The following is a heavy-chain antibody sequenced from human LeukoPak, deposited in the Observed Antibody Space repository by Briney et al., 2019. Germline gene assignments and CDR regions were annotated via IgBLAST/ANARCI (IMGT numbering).Heavy chain of an antibody. CDR2: ISYDGSNK. D-gene: IGHD6-25*01. Sequence: GRSLRLSCAASGFTFSSYGMHWVRQAPGKGLEWVAVISYDGSNKYYADSVKGRFTISRDNSKNTLYLQMTSLRAEDTAVYYCAKGGSTVYYFDYWGQGTLVTVSS. J-gene: IGHJ4*02. CDR1: GFTFSSYG. V-gene: IGHV3-30*18. CDR3: AKGGSTVYYFDY.